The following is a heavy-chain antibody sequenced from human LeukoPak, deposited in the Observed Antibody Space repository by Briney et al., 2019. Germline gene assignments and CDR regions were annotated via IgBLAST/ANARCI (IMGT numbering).Heavy chain of an antibody. D-gene: IGHD3-3*01. CDR3: ARDERDFWSGYWDFVY. CDR2: IRYDGSNK. CDR1: GFTFSSYG. V-gene: IGHV3-30*02. J-gene: IGHJ4*02. Sequence: GGSLRLSCAASGFTFSSYGMHWVRQAPGKGLEWVAFIRYDGSNKYYADSVKGRFILSRDNSKNTLYLQMNSLRAEDTAVYYCARDERDFWSGYWDFVYWGQGTLVTVSS.